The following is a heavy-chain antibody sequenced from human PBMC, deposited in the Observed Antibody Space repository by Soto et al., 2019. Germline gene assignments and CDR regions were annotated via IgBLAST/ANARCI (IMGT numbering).Heavy chain of an antibody. J-gene: IGHJ4*02. Sequence: ASVKVSCKASGYTFTNFGISWVRQAPGQGFEWMGWISAYNGNTNYAQNFQGRVTMTTDTSTSTAYMELRSLRAEDTAVYYCARGAPSTKYDSSGFSDYWGQGTLVTVSS. CDR1: GYTFTNFG. CDR2: ISAYNGNT. CDR3: ARGAPSTKYDSSGFSDY. V-gene: IGHV1-18*01. D-gene: IGHD3-22*01.